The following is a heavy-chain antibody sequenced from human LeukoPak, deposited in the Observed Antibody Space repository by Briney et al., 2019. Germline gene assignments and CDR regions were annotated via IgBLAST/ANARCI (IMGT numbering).Heavy chain of an antibody. CDR2: ISAYNGNT. CDR3: ARVSIVRGVILEIGY. CDR1: GYTFTSYG. V-gene: IGHV1-18*01. J-gene: IGHJ4*02. D-gene: IGHD3-10*01. Sequence: EASVKVSCKASGYTFTSYGISWVRQAPGQGLEWMGWISAYNGNTNYAQKLQGRVTMTTDTSTSTAYMELRSLRSDDTAVYYCARVSIVRGVILEIGYWGQGTLVTVSS.